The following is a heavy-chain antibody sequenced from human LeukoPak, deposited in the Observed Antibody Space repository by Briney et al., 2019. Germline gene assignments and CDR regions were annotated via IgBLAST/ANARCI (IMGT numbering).Heavy chain of an antibody. V-gene: IGHV3-21*01. J-gene: IGHJ3*02. CDR3: ARHLVESNDAFDI. D-gene: IGHD3-10*01. Sequence: GGSLRLSCAASGFTFSSYSMNWVRQAPGKGLEWVSSISSSSSYIYYADSVKGRFTISRDNAKNSLYLQMNSLRAEDTAVYYCARHLVESNDAFDIWGQGTMVTVSS. CDR2: ISSSSSYI. CDR1: GFTFSSYS.